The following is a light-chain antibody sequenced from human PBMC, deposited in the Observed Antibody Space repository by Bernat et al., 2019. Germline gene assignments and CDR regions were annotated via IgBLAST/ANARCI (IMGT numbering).Light chain of an antibody. V-gene: IGLV3-1*01. J-gene: IGLJ3*02. CDR1: QLGYKF. CDR3: QACDSNTAV. Sequence: SYELTQPPSLSVSPGQTANISCSGDQLGYKFSSWYQQRPGQSPVLVIYQSFKRPSGIPERFSGSNSGNTATLTISGTQAMDEAEYFCQACDSNTAVFGGVTKLTVL. CDR2: QSF.